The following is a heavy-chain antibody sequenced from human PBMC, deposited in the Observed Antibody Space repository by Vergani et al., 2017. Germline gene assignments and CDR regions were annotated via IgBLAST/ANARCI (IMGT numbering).Heavy chain of an antibody. CDR1: GYSISSGYY. V-gene: IGHV4-38-2*02. CDR2: IYHSGST. D-gene: IGHD5-12*01. J-gene: IGHJ4*02. Sequence: QVQLLESGPGLVKHSETLSLTCAVSGYSISSGYYWGWIRQPPGKGLEWIGSIYHSGSTYDNPSLKSRVTISVDTSKNQFSLKLSSVTAADTAVYYCAREVGSMVATSYWGQGTLVTVSS. CDR3: AREVGSMVATSY.